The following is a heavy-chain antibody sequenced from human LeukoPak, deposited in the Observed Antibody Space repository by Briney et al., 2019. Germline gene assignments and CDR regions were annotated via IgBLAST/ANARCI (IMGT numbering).Heavy chain of an antibody. V-gene: IGHV4-34*01. CDR1: GGSFSGYY. Sequence: PSETLSLTCAVYGGSFSGYYWSWIRQPPGKGLEWIGEINHSGSTNYNPSLKSRVTISVDTSKNQFSLKLSSVTAADTAVYYCARGLRGHYYSYMDVWGKGTTVTVSS. CDR2: INHSGST. CDR3: ARGLRGHYYSYMDV. J-gene: IGHJ6*03.